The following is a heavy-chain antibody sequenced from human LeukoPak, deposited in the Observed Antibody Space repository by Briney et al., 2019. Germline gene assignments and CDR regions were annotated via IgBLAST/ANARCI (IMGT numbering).Heavy chain of an antibody. V-gene: IGHV1-2*02. CDR3: ARERPNSSSWYARWFDP. J-gene: IGHJ5*02. Sequence: ASVKVSCKASGYTFTGYYMHWVRQPPGQGLEWMGWINPNSGGTNYAQKFQGSVTMTRDTSISTAYMELSRLKSDDTAVYYCARERPNSSSWYARWFDPWGQGTLVTVSS. CDR1: GYTFTGYY. CDR2: INPNSGGT. D-gene: IGHD6-13*01.